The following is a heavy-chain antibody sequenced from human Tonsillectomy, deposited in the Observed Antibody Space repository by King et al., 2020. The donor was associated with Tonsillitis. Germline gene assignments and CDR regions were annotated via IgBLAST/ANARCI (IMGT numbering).Heavy chain of an antibody. Sequence: VQLQESGPGLVKPSETLSLTCTVSGGSISNYYWSWIRQPPGKGLEWIGYIYYSGTTNYNPSLKSRVTISVDTSKNQFSLKLSSVTAADTAVYYCARGHYDFWSGYGPFDYWGQGTLVTVSS. V-gene: IGHV4-59*01. D-gene: IGHD3-3*01. CDR3: ARGHYDFWSGYGPFDY. CDR1: GGSISNYY. CDR2: IYYSGTT. J-gene: IGHJ4*02.